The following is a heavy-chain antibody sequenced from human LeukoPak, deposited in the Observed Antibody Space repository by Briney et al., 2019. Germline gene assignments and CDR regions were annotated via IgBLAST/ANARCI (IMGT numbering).Heavy chain of an antibody. CDR3: ARDSSKYYDSSGPKFDY. D-gene: IGHD3-22*01. CDR2: IIPILGIA. V-gene: IGHV1-69*04. Sequence: SVKVSCKASGGTFSSYAISWERQDPGQGLEWMGRIIPILGIANYAQKFQGRVTITADKSTSTAYMELSSLRSEDTAVYYCARDSSKYYDSSGPKFDYWGQGTLVTVSS. J-gene: IGHJ4*02. CDR1: GGTFSSYA.